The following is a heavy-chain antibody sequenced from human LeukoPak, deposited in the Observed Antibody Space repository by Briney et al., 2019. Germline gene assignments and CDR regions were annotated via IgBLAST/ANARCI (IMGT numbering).Heavy chain of an antibody. Sequence: ASVTVSCKASGYTFTDYYMHWVRQAPGQGLEWMGWINPNSGGTNFAQKFQGRVAMTRDTSISTAYLELGSLRSDDTAVYFCARARWQLVPYDSWGQGTLVTVSS. V-gene: IGHV1-2*02. D-gene: IGHD6-6*01. CDR1: GYTFTDYY. CDR2: INPNSGGT. J-gene: IGHJ4*02. CDR3: ARARWQLVPYDS.